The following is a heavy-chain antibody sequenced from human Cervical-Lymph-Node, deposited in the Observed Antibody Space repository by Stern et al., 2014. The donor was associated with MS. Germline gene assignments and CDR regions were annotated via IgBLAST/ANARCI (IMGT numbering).Heavy chain of an antibody. CDR3: ALLVAGTLNADY. J-gene: IGHJ4*02. Sequence: VQLVESGAELKKPGASVKVSCKASGYSFITYYVHWVRQAPGQGLEWMGLIIPSGGSTTYAQKFQGRVTMTRDTSTSTVYMELSSLRSEDTAVYYCALLVAGTLNADYWGQGTLVTVSS. D-gene: IGHD6-19*01. CDR1: GYSFITYY. V-gene: IGHV1-46*01. CDR2: IIPSGGST.